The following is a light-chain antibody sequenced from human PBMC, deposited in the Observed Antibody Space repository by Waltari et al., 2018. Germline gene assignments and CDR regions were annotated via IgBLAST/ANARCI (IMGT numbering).Light chain of an antibody. V-gene: IGKV1-12*01. Sequence: DIQMTQSPSSVSASVGDRVIISCRASQDINRWLGWYQQKPGKAPKFLSYPSSLQSGVPSRFSGSGSGTEFTLTISSLQPEDVATYYCQKYNSAPLTFGPGTKVDIK. CDR2: PS. J-gene: IGKJ3*01. CDR3: QKYNSAPLT. CDR1: QDINRW.